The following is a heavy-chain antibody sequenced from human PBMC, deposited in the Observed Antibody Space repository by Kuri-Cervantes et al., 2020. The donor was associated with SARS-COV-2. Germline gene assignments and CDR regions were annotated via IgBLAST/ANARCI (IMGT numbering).Heavy chain of an antibody. D-gene: IGHD7-27*01. CDR3: ARITGDKNFDY. CDR1: GYTFTGYY. CDR2: INPNSGGT. Sequence: ASVKVSCKASGYTFTGYYMRWVRQAPGQGLEWMGWINPNSGGTNYAQKFQGRVTMTRDTSISTAYMELSRPRSDDTAVYYCARITGDKNFDYWGQGTLVTVSS. V-gene: IGHV1-2*02. J-gene: IGHJ4*02.